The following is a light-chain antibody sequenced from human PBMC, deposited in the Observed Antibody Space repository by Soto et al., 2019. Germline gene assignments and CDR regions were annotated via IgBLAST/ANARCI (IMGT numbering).Light chain of an antibody. CDR1: SSNIGAGYD. Sequence: VLTQPPSVSGAPGQRVTISCTGSSSNIGAGYDVHWYQQLPGTAPKLLIYGNSNRPSGVPDRFSGSKSGTSASLAITGLQAEDEADYYCQSYDSSLSGVFGTGTKVTVL. CDR3: QSYDSSLSGV. CDR2: GNS. J-gene: IGLJ1*01. V-gene: IGLV1-40*01.